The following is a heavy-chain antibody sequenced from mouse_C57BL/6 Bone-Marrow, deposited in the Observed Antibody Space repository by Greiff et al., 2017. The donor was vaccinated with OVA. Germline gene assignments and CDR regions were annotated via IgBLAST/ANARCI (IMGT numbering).Heavy chain of an antibody. CDR3: TRYYDYDWGYYFDY. Sequence: EVKLVESGTVLARPGASVKMSCKTSGYTFTSYWMHWVKQRPGQGLEWIGAIYPGNSDTSYNQKFKGKAKLTAVTSASTAYMELSSLTNEDSAVYYCTRYYDYDWGYYFDYWGQGTTLTVSS. V-gene: IGHV1-5*01. J-gene: IGHJ2*01. D-gene: IGHD2-4*01. CDR1: GYTFTSYW. CDR2: IYPGNSDT.